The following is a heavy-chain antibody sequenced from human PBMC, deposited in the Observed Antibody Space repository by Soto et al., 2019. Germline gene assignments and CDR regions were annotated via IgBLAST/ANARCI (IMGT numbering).Heavy chain of an antibody. J-gene: IGHJ6*02. CDR2: MNPNSGNT. V-gene: IGHV1-8*02. CDR1: CYTFTSYG. Sequence: ASVKVSCKASCYTFTSYGISWVRQAPGQGLEWMGWMNPNSGNTGYAQKFQGRVTMTRNTSISTAYMELSSLRSEDTAVYYCAREGKVAEASFGMDVWGQGTAVTVSS. D-gene: IGHD6-19*01. CDR3: AREGKVAEASFGMDV.